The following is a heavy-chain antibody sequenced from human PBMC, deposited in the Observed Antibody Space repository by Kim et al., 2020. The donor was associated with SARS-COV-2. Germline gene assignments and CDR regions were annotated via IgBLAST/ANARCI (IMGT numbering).Heavy chain of an antibody. J-gene: IGHJ4*02. CDR1: GFTFSACA. CDR2: ISRSGKTT. V-gene: IGHV3-23*01. D-gene: IGHD2-21*01. CDR3: AKSRPLIIPYFDF. Sequence: GGSLRLSCAASGFTFSACAMPWVRQAPGKRLEWISTISRSGKTTFYADSVKGRFTVSRDNSKKTVSLHLNSLRGEDSATYYCAKSRPLIIPYFDFWAQGT.